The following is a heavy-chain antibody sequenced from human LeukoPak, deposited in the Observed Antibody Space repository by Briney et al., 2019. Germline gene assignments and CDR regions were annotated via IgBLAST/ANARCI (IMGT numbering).Heavy chain of an antibody. D-gene: IGHD6-19*01. J-gene: IGHJ6*03. CDR3: ARGPYSSGWYTNYYYMDV. V-gene: IGHV3-30-3*01. CDR1: GFTFSSYA. CDR2: ISYDGSNK. Sequence: GGSLRLSCAASGFTFSSYAMHWVRQAPGKGLEWVAVISYDGSNKYYADSVKGRFTISRDNSKNTLYLQMNSLRAEDTAVYYCARGPYSSGWYTNYYYMDVWGKGTTVTVSS.